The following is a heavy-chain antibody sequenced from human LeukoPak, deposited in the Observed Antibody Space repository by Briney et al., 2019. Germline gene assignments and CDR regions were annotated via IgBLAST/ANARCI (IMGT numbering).Heavy chain of an antibody. D-gene: IGHD6-19*01. V-gene: IGHV3-48*03. J-gene: IGHJ4*02. CDR2: ISSSGSTI. Sequence: PGGSLRLSCAASGFTFSSYEMNWVRQAPGKGLEWVSYISSSGSTIYYADSVKGRFTISRDDAKNSLYLHMNSLRAEDTAVYYCATYVSVAGTLDYWGQGTLVTVSS. CDR3: ATYVSVAGTLDY. CDR1: GFTFSSYE.